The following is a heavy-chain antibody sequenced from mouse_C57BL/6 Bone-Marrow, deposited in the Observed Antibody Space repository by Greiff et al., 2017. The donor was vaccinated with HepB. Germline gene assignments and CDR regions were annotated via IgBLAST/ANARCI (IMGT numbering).Heavy chain of an antibody. J-gene: IGHJ3*01. V-gene: IGHV1-69*01. CDR2: IDPSDSYT. CDR3: ARSNSSYYYGSSWFAY. Sequence: QVQLQQPGAELVMPGASVKLSCKASGYTFTSYWMHWVKQRPGQGLEWIGEIDPSDSYTNYNQKFKGKSTLTVDKSTSTAYMQLSSLTSEDSAVYYYARSNSSYYYGSSWFAYWGQGTLVTVSA. D-gene: IGHD1-1*01. CDR1: GYTFTSYW.